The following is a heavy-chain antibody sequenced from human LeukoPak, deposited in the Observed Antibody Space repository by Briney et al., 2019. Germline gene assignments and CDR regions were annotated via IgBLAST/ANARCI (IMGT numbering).Heavy chain of an antibody. CDR1: GFTFSNYG. CDR3: ARDPYSGSYGDYYYYYMDV. J-gene: IGHJ6*03. CDR2: ITGSGGNT. V-gene: IGHV3-23*01. D-gene: IGHD1-26*01. Sequence: PGGSLRLSCAAPGFTFSNYGMNWVRQAPGKGLEWVSGITGSGGNTYYADSVKGRFTISRDNSKNSLYLQMNSLRAEDTAVYYSARDPYSGSYGDYYYYYMDVWGKGTTVTVSS.